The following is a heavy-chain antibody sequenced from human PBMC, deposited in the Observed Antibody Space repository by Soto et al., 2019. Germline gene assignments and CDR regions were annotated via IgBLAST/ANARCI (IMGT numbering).Heavy chain of an antibody. J-gene: IGHJ4*02. V-gene: IGHV3-23*01. D-gene: IGHD6-13*01. CDR1: GFTFSNFA. CDR3: AKKLATAGVNFGLVDY. Sequence: GGSLRLSCAASGFTFSNFAMSWVRQAPGKGLEWVSSISYNGGTTYFADSVKGRFTISRDNFKNTLHLQMNSLRAEDTAIYFCAKKLATAGVNFGLVDYWGQGTLVTVSS. CDR2: ISYNGGTT.